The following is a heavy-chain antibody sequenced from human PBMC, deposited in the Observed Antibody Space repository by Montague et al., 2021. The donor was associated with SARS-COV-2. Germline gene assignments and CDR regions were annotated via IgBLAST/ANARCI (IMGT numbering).Heavy chain of an antibody. CDR3: AGARWLQLRADFDY. V-gene: IGHV3-30-3*01. CDR1: GFTFSSYA. D-gene: IGHD5-24*01. Sequence: SLRLSCAASGFTFSSYAMHWVRQAPGKGLEWVAVISYDGSNKYYSDSVKGRFTISRDNSKNTLYLQMNSLRAEDTAVYYCAGARWLQLRADFDYWGQGTLVTVSS. CDR2: ISYDGSNK. J-gene: IGHJ4*02.